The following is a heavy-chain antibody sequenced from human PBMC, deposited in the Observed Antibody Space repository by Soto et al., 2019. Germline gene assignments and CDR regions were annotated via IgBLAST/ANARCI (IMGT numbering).Heavy chain of an antibody. D-gene: IGHD3-10*01. CDR2: IYHSGST. V-gene: IGHV4-30-2*01. Sequence: SETVSLTCAVSGGSISSGGYSWSWIRQPPGKGLEWIGYIYHSGSTYYNPSLKSRVTISVDRSKNQFSLKLSSVTAADTAVYYCARLTMVRGVIPDWGQGTLVTVSS. CDR3: ARLTMVRGVIPD. CDR1: GGSISSGGYS. J-gene: IGHJ4*02.